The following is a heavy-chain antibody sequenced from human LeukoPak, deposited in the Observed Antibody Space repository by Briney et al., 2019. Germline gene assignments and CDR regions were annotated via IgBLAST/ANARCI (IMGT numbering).Heavy chain of an antibody. CDR1: GYTFTGYY. Sequence: ASVTVSCKASGYTFTGYYMLWVGQAPGQGLEWMGWINPNSGGTNYEQKLQGRVTITSDTSISTAYLELSRLGSDDKGVLYRASRQTTLDYGDYVSYNGMDVWGQGTTVTVSS. CDR2: INPNSGGT. V-gene: IGHV1-2*02. J-gene: IGHJ6*02. D-gene: IGHD4-17*01. CDR3: ASRQTTLDYGDYVSYNGMDV.